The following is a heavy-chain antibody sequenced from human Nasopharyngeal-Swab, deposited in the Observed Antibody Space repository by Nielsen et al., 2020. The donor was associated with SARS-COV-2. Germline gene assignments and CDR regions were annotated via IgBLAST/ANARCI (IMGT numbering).Heavy chain of an antibody. CDR2: IIPAFGTP. J-gene: IGHJ6*02. CDR1: GDAFSRFG. V-gene: IGHV1-69*13. D-gene: IGHD1/OR15-1a*01. CDR3: ARGKGTSYYYYYGMDV. Sequence: SVKVSCKASGDAFSRFGISWVRQAPGQGLEWMGGIIPAFGTPTYAQDSAQDLQGRVTISADESTSTTYMELSSLRSEDTAVYYCARGKGTSYYYYYGMDVWGQGTTVTVPS.